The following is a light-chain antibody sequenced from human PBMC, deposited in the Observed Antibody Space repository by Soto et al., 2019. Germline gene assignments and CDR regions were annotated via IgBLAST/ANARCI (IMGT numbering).Light chain of an antibody. CDR2: GAS. V-gene: IGKV3-15*01. CDR3: QQNNEWPLT. Sequence: ETVMTQSPDTLSVSPGEGATLSCRASQSVGSNLAWYQQKPGQAPRLLIYGASTRATGFPARFSGSGSGTEFTLTISSLQSEDFAVYYCQQNNEWPLTFGQGTKVEIK. J-gene: IGKJ1*01. CDR1: QSVGSN.